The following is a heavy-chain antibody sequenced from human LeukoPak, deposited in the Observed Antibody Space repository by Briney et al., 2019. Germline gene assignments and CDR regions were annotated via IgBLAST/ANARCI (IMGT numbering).Heavy chain of an antibody. CDR1: GFTFSSYS. CDR3: ARDYGFWSGVGVLYDY. J-gene: IGHJ4*02. D-gene: IGHD3-3*01. V-gene: IGHV3-48*01. CDR2: ISSSGTTI. Sequence: GGSLRLSCAASGFTFSSYSMNWVRQAPGKGLKWISYISSSGTTIYYADSVKGRFTISRDNAKNSLYLQMNGLRAEDTAVYYCARDYGFWSGVGVLYDYWGQGTLVTVSS.